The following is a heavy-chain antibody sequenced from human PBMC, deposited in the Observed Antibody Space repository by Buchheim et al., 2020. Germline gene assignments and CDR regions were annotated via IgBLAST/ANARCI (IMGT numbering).Heavy chain of an antibody. CDR2: ISYDGSNK. V-gene: IGHV3-30*18. CDR3: AKDLKYGSYSSSWSCDY. J-gene: IGHJ4*02. D-gene: IGHD6-13*01. Sequence: QVQLVESGGGVVQPGRSLRLSCAASGFTFSSYGMHWVRQAPGKGLEWVAVISYDGSNKYYADSVKGRFTISRDNSKNTLYLQMNSLRAEDTAVYYCAKDLKYGSYSSSWSCDYWGQGTL. CDR1: GFTFSSYG.